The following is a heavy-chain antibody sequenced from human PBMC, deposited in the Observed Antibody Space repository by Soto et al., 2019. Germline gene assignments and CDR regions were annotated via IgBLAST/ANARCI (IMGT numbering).Heavy chain of an antibody. V-gene: IGHV4-34*01. CDR3: ARLKRVAARVSGNNWFDP. J-gene: IGHJ5*02. CDR2: INHSGST. Sequence: TSETLSLTCAVYGGSFSGYYWSLIRQPPGKGLEWIGEINHSGSTNYNPSLKSRVTISVDTSKNQFSLKLSSVTAADTAVYYCARLKRVAARVSGNNWFDPWGQGTLVTVSS. CDR1: GGSFSGYY. D-gene: IGHD2-15*01.